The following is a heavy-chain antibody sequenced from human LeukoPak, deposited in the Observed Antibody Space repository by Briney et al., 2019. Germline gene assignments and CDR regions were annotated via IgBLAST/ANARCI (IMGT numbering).Heavy chain of an antibody. D-gene: IGHD5/OR15-5a*01. CDR2: IKQDGSEK. CDR1: GFTFSSYW. CDR3: ASSTTGDY. V-gene: IGHV3-7*01. Sequence: PGGSLRLSCAASGFTFSSYWMTWVRQAPGKGLEWVANIKQDGSEKYYVDSVKGRFTISRDNAKNSLYLHMNSLSAEDTAVYYCASSTTGDYWGQGTLVTVSS. J-gene: IGHJ4*02.